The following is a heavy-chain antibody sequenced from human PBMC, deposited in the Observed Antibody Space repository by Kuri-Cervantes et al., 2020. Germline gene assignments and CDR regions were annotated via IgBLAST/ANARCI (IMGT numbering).Heavy chain of an antibody. J-gene: IGHJ5*02. CDR1: GGSFSGYY. CDR3: ATTFAGVVVVVAAGFDP. V-gene: IGHV4-34*01. CDR2: INHSGST. D-gene: IGHD2-15*01. Sequence: SETLSLTCAVYGGSFSGYYWSWIRQPPGKGLEWIGEINHSGSTNYNPSLKSRVTISVDTSKNQFSLKLSSVTAADTAVYYCATTFAGVVVVVAAGFDPWGQGTLVTVSS.